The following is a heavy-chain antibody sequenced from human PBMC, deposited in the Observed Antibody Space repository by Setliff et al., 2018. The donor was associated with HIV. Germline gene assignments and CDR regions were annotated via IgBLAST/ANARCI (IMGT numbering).Heavy chain of an antibody. CDR1: GFTFSTYA. CDR2: ISATTGDT. CDR3: AREGPPVDVAGRYLQH. D-gene: IGHD2-15*01. J-gene: IGHJ1*01. V-gene: IGHV3-23*01. Sequence: PGGSLRLSCAASGFTFSTYAMSWVRQAPGRGLEWVSAISATTGDTYYADSVKGRFTISRDNSKNTLYLQMNSLRVEDAAVYYCAREGPPVDVAGRYLQHWGRGTLVTVSS.